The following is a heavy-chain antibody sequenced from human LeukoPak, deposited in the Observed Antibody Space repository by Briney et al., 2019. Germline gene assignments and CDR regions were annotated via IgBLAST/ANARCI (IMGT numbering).Heavy chain of an antibody. D-gene: IGHD2-15*01. CDR2: ISSNGGST. V-gene: IGHV3-64*01. CDR1: GFTFSGYA. CDR3: ARDLRLRMFDY. J-gene: IGHJ4*02. Sequence: GGSLRLTCAASGFTFSGYAMHWVRQAPGKGLEYVSAISSNGGSTYYANSVKGRFTISRDNSKNTLYLQMGSLRAEDMAVYYCARDLRLRMFDYWGQGTLVTVSS.